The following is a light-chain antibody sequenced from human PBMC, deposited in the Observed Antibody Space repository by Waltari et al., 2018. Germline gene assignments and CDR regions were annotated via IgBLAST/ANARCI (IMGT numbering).Light chain of an antibody. CDR1: SSDVGSYNL. Sequence: QSALTQPASVSGSPGQSITISCTGTSSDVGSYNLVSWYQQHPGKAPKLMIYEGSKRHSGVSNRFSGSNSGTTASLTISGLQAEDEADYYCCSYAGSSTLVFGGGTKLTVL. V-gene: IGLV2-23*01. CDR2: EGS. J-gene: IGLJ2*01. CDR3: CSYAGSSTLV.